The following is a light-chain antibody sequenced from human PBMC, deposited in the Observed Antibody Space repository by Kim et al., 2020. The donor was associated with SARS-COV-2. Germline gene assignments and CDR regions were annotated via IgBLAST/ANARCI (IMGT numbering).Light chain of an antibody. V-gene: IGLV1-51*01. CDR1: SSNIGNNY. J-gene: IGLJ2*01. CDR2: DNN. Sequence: GQKVTISCSASSSNIGNNYLSWYQQLPGTAPKLLIYDNNKRPSGIPDRFSGSKSGTSATLGITGLQTGDEADYYCGTWDSSLSAVVFGGGTQLTVL. CDR3: GTWDSSLSAVV.